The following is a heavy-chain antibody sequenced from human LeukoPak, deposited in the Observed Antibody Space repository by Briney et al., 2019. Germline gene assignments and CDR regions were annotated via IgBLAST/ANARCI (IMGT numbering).Heavy chain of an antibody. J-gene: IGHJ5*02. D-gene: IGHD3-10*01. V-gene: IGHV1-69*10. Sequence: SVKVSCKASGDTFSRYAISWVRQAPGQGLEWMGGIIPVLSTANYAQKFQGRVTITAEKSTSTTYMELSSLRSEDTAVYYCARDFRPPNAGSGNYERMFDPWGQGTLVTVSS. CDR1: GDTFSRYA. CDR3: ARDFRPPNAGSGNYERMFDP. CDR2: IIPVLSTA.